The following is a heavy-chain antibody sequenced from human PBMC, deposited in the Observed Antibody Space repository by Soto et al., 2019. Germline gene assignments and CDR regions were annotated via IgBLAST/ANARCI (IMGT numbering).Heavy chain of an antibody. CDR1: GGSISSYY. V-gene: IGHV4-4*07. CDR2: IYTSGST. D-gene: IGHD6-13*01. Sequence: QVQLQESGPGLVKPSETLSLTCTVSGGSISSYYWSWIRQPAGKGLEWIGRIYTSGSTNYNPSLKSRVTMSGDTSKNQFSLKLSSVTAADPAVYFCARGEKGPSRSHPFDYWGQGTLVTVSS. CDR3: ARGEKGPSRSHPFDY. J-gene: IGHJ4*02.